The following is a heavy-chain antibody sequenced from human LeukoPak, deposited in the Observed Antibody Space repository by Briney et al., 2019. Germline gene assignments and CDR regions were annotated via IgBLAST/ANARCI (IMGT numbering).Heavy chain of an antibody. Sequence: SESLSLTCTVSGGLIGSGFYWSWIRQPAGKGLEWIGRIYTSGITNYKHYLKSRVTLSADTSKNQFFLKLSSVTAADTAVYYCARVPGVRSSSIVHGFDIWGQGTSVTVSS. CDR3: ARVPGVRSSSIVHGFDI. J-gene: IGHJ3*02. V-gene: IGHV4-61*02. CDR2: IYTSGIT. CDR1: GGLIGSGFY. D-gene: IGHD6-6*01.